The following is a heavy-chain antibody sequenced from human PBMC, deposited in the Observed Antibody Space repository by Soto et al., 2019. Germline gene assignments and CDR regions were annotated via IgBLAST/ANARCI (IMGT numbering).Heavy chain of an antibody. J-gene: IGHJ5*02. Sequence: GASVKVSCKASGYTFTSYDINWVRQATGQGLEWMGWMNPNSGNTGYAQKFQGRVTMTRNTSISTAYMELSSLRSEDTAVYYCARRRLIVATIRNWFDPWGQGTLVTVS. D-gene: IGHD5-12*01. CDR1: GYTFTSYD. CDR3: ARRRLIVATIRNWFDP. CDR2: MNPNSGNT. V-gene: IGHV1-8*01.